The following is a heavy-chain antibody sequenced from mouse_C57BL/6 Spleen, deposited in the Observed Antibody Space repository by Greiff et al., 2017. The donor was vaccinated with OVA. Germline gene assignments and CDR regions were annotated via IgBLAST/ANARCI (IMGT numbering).Heavy chain of an antibody. Sequence: QVQLQQSGAELVKPGASVKISCKASGYAFSSYWMNWVKQRPGKGLEWIGQIYPGDGDTNYNGKFKGKATLTADKSSSTAYMQLSSLTSEDSAVYFCARGGWGNYDYAMDYWGQGTSVTVSS. J-gene: IGHJ4*01. CDR1: GYAFSSYW. CDR2: IYPGDGDT. V-gene: IGHV1-80*01. CDR3: ARGGWGNYDYAMDY. D-gene: IGHD2-1*01.